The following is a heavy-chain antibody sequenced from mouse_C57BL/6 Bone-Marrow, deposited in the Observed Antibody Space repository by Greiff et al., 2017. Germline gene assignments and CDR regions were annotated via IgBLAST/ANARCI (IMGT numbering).Heavy chain of an antibody. D-gene: IGHD1-1*01. Sequence: VQLQQPGAELVKPGASVKMSCKASGYTFTSYWITWVKQRPGQGLEWIGDIYPGSGSTNYNEKFKSKATLTVDKSSSTAYMQLSSLTSEDSAVYYCASGLLRYYWGQGTTLTVSS. J-gene: IGHJ2*01. V-gene: IGHV1-55*01. CDR3: ASGLLRYY. CDR1: GYTFTSYW. CDR2: IYPGSGST.